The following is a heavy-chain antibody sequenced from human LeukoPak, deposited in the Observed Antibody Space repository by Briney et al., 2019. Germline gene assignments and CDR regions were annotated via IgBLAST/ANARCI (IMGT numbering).Heavy chain of an antibody. CDR2: ISGSGGST. J-gene: IGHJ4*02. CDR3: ARGQWLVF. V-gene: IGHV3-23*01. CDR1: GFIFSSYA. D-gene: IGHD6-19*01. Sequence: GGSLRLSCAASGFIFSSYAMTWVRQAPGKGLEWVSSISGSGGSTYYADSVKGRFTISRDNAKNSLDLQMNSLRAEDTAVYYCARGQWLVFRGQGTLVTVSS.